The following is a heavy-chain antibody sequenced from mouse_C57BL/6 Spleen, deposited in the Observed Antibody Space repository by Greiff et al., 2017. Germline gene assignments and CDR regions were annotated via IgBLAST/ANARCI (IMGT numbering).Heavy chain of an antibody. D-gene: IGHD1-1*01. CDR1: GYTFTDYY. Sequence: EVQLQQSGPELVKPGASVKISCKASGYTFTDYYMNWVKQSHGKSLEWIGDINPNNGGTSYNQKFKGKATLTVNKSSSTAYMELRSLTSEDSAVYYCSRANYFGSSPEWYFDVWGTGTTVTVSS. CDR3: SRANYFGSSPEWYFDV. J-gene: IGHJ1*03. CDR2: INPNNGGT. V-gene: IGHV1-26*01.